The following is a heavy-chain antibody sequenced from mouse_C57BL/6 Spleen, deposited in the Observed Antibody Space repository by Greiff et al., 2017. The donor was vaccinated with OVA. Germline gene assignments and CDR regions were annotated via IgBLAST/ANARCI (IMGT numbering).Heavy chain of an antibody. J-gene: IGHJ4*01. CDR3: ALSYYYGSRDYAMDY. CDR1: GFSLTSYA. CDR2: IWTGGGT. D-gene: IGHD1-1*01. V-gene: IGHV2-9-1*01. Sequence: VQLKESGPGLVAPSQSLSITCTVSGFSLTSYAISWVRQPPGKGLEWLGVIWTGGGTNYNSALKSRLSISKDNSTSPVFLKMNSLQTDDTARYDCALSYYYGSRDYAMDYWGQGTSVTVSS.